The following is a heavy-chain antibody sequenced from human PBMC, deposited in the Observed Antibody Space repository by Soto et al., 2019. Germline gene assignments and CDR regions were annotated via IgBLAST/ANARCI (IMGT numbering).Heavy chain of an antibody. CDR2: ISAYNGDT. CDR3: ASASEPYCSGGRCYSDY. J-gene: IGHJ4*02. Sequence: GASVKVSCKASGYTFTSYGISWVRQAPGQGLEWMGWISAYNGDTNYAQKLQGRVTMTTDTSTSTAYMQRRRMRSDDTAVYYCASASEPYCSGGRCYSDYWGQGTLVTVSS. CDR1: GYTFTSYG. V-gene: IGHV1-18*01. D-gene: IGHD2-15*01.